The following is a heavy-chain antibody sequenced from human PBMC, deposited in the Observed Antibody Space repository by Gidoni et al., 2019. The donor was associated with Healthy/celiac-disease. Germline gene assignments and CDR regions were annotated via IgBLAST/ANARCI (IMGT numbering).Heavy chain of an antibody. V-gene: IGHV3-23*04. CDR2: SSGSGGST. Sequence: EVQLVESGGGLVQPGGSLRLSCAASGFTFSSYAMSWVRQAPGKGLEWVSASSGSGGSTYYADSVKGRFTISRDNSKNTLYLQMNSLRAEDTAVYYCATDVLRYFDWLSVFDYWGQGTLVTVSS. CDR3: ATDVLRYFDWLSVFDY. CDR1: GFTFSSYA. J-gene: IGHJ4*02. D-gene: IGHD3-9*01.